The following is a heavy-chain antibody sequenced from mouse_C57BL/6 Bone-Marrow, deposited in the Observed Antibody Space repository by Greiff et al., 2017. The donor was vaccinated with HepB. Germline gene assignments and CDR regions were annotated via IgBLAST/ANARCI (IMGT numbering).Heavy chain of an antibody. V-gene: IGHV1-64*01. CDR1: GYTFTSYW. D-gene: IGHD2-3*01. Sequence: VQLQQPGAELVKPGASVKLSCKASGYTFTSYWMHWVKQRPGQGLEWIGVIHPNSGSTNYNEKFKSKATLTVDKSSSTAYMQLSSLTSEDSAVYYCARGDDGYSWFAYWGQGTLVTVSA. CDR2: IHPNSGST. J-gene: IGHJ3*01. CDR3: ARGDDGYSWFAY.